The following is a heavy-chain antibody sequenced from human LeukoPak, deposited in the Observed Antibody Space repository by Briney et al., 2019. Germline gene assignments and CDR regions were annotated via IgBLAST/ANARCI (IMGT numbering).Heavy chain of an antibody. CDR3: ASSVGYGDSPYYFDY. CDR2: INAGNGNT. Sequence: ASVKVSCKASGYTFTSYAMHWVRQAPGQRLEWMGWINAGNGNTKYSQKFQGRVTITRDTSASTAYMELRSLRSDDTAVYYCASSVGYGDSPYYFDYWGQGTLVTVSS. D-gene: IGHD4-17*01. V-gene: IGHV1-3*01. CDR1: GYTFTSYA. J-gene: IGHJ4*02.